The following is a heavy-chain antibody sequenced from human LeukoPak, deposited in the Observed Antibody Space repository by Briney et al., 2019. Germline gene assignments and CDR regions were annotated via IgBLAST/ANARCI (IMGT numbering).Heavy chain of an antibody. D-gene: IGHD1/OR15-1a*01. CDR2: INPSGSGT. J-gene: IGHJ5*02. Sequence: ASVKVSCKASGYTFATYAMNWVRQAPGQGLEWMGVINPSGSGTRYAQPLQGRVTMTRDTSTNTDYMELSSLTSEGTAVYYCARDNSAGTPTYWWFDPWGQGTLVTVSS. CDR3: ARDNSAGTPTYWWFDP. V-gene: IGHV1-46*01. CDR1: GYTFATYA.